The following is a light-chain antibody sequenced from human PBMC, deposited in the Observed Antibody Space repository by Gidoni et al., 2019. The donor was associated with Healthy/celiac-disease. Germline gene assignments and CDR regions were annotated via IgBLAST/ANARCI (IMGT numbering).Light chain of an antibody. V-gene: IGKV1-39*01. CDR3: QQSYNTPRT. J-gene: IGKJ1*01. CDR1: QSISSY. Sequence: DIQMTQSPSSLSASVGDRVTITCRASQSISSYLNWYQQKPGKAPKLLIYAASSLQSGVPSRFSGSGSGTDFTLTISSLQPEEFATYYYQQSYNTPRTFGQGTKVEIK. CDR2: AAS.